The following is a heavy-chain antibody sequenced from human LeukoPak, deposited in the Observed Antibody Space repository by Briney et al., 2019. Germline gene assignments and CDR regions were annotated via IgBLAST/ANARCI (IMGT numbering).Heavy chain of an antibody. Sequence: GGYLRLSCAASGFTFSSYTMDWVRQAPGKGLEWVARISYAGSNNYYADSVKGRFTISSDNPKNTLYLQIDSLRAEDTAVYYCARAAHTTYVLGRYYYYAMDVWGQGTTVTVSS. CDR1: GFTFSSYT. CDR3: ARAAHTTYVLGRYYYYAMDV. CDR2: ISYAGSNN. V-gene: IGHV3-30-3*01. D-gene: IGHD3-10*01. J-gene: IGHJ6*02.